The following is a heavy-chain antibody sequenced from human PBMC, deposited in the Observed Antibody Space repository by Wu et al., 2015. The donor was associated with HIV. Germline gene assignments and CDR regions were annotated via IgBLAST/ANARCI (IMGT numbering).Heavy chain of an antibody. Sequence: QVQLQQWGAGLLKPSETLSLTCAVYGGSFSDYYWSWIRQPPGKGLEWIGEINHSGSTNYNPSLKSRVTISVDTSKNQFSLKLSSVTAADTAVYYCARLVRASLGGYFDYWGQGTLVTVSS. CDR1: GGSFSDYY. D-gene: IGHD3-10*02. V-gene: IGHV4-34*01. CDR3: ARLVRASLGGYFDY. J-gene: IGHJ4*02. CDR2: INHSGST.